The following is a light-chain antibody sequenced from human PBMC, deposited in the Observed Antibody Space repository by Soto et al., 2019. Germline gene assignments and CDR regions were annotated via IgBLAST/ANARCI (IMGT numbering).Light chain of an antibody. CDR2: VAS. V-gene: IGKV1-5*01. Sequence: DIQMTQAPSTLSVSVGDRVTITCRASQTISSWLAWYQQKPGKAPKLLINVASTLQSGVPSRFSGSGSGTDFTLAISSLQPEDFATYYCQPYNNWPLTFGGGTKVDIK. CDR1: QTISSW. J-gene: IGKJ4*01. CDR3: QPYNNWPLT.